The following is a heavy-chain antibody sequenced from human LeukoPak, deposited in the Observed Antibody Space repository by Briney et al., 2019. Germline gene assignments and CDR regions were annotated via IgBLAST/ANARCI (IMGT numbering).Heavy chain of an antibody. J-gene: IGHJ4*02. CDR3: ARDRGSREMATIVYYFDY. V-gene: IGHV3-21*01. CDR2: ISSSSSYI. Sequence: PGGSLRLSCAASGFTFSSYSMNWVRQAPGKGLEWVSSISSSSSYIYYADSVKGRFTISRDNAKNSLYLQMNSLRAEDTAVYYCARDRGSREMATIVYYFDYWGQGTLVTVSS. CDR1: GFTFSSYS. D-gene: IGHD5-24*01.